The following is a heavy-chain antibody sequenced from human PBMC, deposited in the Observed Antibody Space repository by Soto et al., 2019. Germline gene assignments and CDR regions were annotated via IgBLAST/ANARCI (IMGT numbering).Heavy chain of an antibody. CDR1: GFTFSSYG. Sequence: GGSLRLSCAASGFTFSSYGMHWVRQAPGKGLEWVAVISYDGSNKYYADSVKGRFTISRDNSKNTLYLQMNSLRAEDTAVYYCAKDIIVGANYYYGMDVWGQGTTVTVSS. D-gene: IGHD1-26*01. CDR3: AKDIIVGANYYYGMDV. V-gene: IGHV3-30*18. CDR2: ISYDGSNK. J-gene: IGHJ6*02.